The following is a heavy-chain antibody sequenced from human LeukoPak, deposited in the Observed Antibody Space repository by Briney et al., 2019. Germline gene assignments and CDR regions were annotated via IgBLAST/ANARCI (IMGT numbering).Heavy chain of an antibody. CDR2: ISSDANNK. J-gene: IGHJ4*02. Sequence: PGRSLRLSCAASGFTFSSYAINWVRQAPGKGLEWVGVISSDANNKYYAESVKGRFTISRDNSKNALYLRRNSQGAEDTAFYYCAKVAGTTWGYDFDYWGQVILVTVSS. D-gene: IGHD1-7*01. CDR1: GFTFSSYA. CDR3: AKVAGTTWGYDFDY. V-gene: IGHV3-30*18.